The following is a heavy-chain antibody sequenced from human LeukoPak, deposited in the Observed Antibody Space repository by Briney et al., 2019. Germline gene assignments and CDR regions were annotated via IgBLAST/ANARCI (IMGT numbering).Heavy chain of an antibody. CDR2: INPSGGST. CDR3: ARDALVGATRHFDY. V-gene: IGHV1-46*01. J-gene: IGHJ4*02. CDR1: GYTFTSYY. D-gene: IGHD1-26*01. Sequence: ASVKVSCKASGYTFTSYYMHWVRQAPGQGLEWMGIINPSGGSTSYAQKFQGRVTITADESTSTAYMELSSLRSEDTAVYYCARDALVGATRHFDYWGQGTLVTVSS.